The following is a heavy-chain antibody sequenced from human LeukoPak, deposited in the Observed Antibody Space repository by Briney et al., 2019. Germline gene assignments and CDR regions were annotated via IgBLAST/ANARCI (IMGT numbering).Heavy chain of an antibody. CDR1: GYTFTSYY. CDR3: ARSSYDSSGYYGDFDY. V-gene: IGHV1-46*01. CDR2: INPSGGST. D-gene: IGHD3-22*01. J-gene: IGHJ4*02. Sequence: VASVKVSCKASGYTFTSYYMHWVRQAPGQGLEWVGIINPSGGSTGYAQKFQGRVTMTRDTSTSTVYMELSSLRSEDTAVYYCARSSYDSSGYYGDFDYWGQGTLVTVSS.